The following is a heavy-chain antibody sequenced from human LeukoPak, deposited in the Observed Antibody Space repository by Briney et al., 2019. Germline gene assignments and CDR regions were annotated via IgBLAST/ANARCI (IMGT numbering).Heavy chain of an antibody. D-gene: IGHD1-26*01. V-gene: IGHV3-23*01. Sequence: GSLRLSCAASGFTFSSYAMSWVRQAPGKGLEWVSAISGSGGSTYYADSVKGRFTISRDNSKNTVFLYMNSLRAEDSATYFCAKEKWADWGQGTLVTVSS. CDR2: ISGSGGST. CDR1: GFTFSSYA. J-gene: IGHJ4*02. CDR3: AKEKWAD.